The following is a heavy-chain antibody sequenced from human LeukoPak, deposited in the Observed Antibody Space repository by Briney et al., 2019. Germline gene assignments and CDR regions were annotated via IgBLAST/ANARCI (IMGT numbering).Heavy chain of an antibody. CDR2: ISYDGSNK. CDR1: GFTFSSYA. Sequence: PGGSLRLSCAASGFTFSSYAMHWVRQAPGKGLEWVAVISYDGSNKYYADSVKGRFTISRDNSKNTLYLQMNSLRAEDTAVYYCARGPAVAGSFDYWGQGTLVTVSS. CDR3: ARGPAVAGSFDY. V-gene: IGHV3-30-3*01. J-gene: IGHJ4*02. D-gene: IGHD6-19*01.